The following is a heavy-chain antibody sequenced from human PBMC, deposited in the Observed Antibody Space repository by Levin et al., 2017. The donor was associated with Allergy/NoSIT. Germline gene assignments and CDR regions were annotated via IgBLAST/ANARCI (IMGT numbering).Heavy chain of an antibody. CDR3: AKYYYGSGSYYALDY. Sequence: GESLKISCAASGFTFSSYAMTWVRQAPGEGLEWVSRISGGGGTTYYADSVKGRFTISRDNSKNTLYLQVNSLRAEDTAVYYCAKYYYGSGSYYALDYWGQGTLVTVSS. V-gene: IGHV3-23*01. D-gene: IGHD3-10*01. CDR2: ISGGGGTT. CDR1: GFTFSSYA. J-gene: IGHJ4*02.